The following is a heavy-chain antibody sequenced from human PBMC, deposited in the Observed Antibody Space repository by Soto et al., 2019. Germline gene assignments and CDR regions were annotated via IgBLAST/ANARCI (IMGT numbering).Heavy chain of an antibody. D-gene: IGHD3-22*01. CDR2: INNDGSST. Sequence: LRLSCASSGFTLNSFFMHWVRQAPGKGLMWVARINNDGSSTTYADSVKGRFTISRDNAKNRLYLQMNSLRAEDTAMYFCVRDQDSRGYYVFYNWGQGAQVTVSS. J-gene: IGHJ4*02. CDR1: GFTLNSFF. CDR3: VRDQDSRGYYVFYN. V-gene: IGHV3-74*01.